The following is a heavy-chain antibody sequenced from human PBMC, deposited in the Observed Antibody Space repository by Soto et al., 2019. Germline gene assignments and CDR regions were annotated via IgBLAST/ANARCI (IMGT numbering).Heavy chain of an antibody. CDR2: VTPIFGKA. V-gene: IGHV1-69*06. D-gene: IGHD5-18*01. CDR1: GGTFSSYA. Sequence: QVQLVQAGAEVKKPGSSGKVSCKASGGTFSSYAISWVRQAPGQGPEWMGGVTPIFGKANYAQKFQGRVKITADKATSTAYMELSSLRAEDTAVYYCARGPRGVSRMIQLWTPVDYWGQGTLVTVSS. J-gene: IGHJ4*02. CDR3: ARGPRGVSRMIQLWTPVDY.